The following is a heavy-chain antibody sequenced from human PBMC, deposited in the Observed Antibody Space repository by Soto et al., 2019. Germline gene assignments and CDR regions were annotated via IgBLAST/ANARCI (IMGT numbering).Heavy chain of an antibody. CDR1: GFTFSSYV. CDR2: ISGSGGIT. D-gene: IGHD4-17*01. CDR3: AKGALTVLPYFDY. V-gene: IGHV3-23*01. Sequence: SVGSLRLSCVVSGFTFSSYVMSWVRQAPGKGPEWVSGISGSGGITYYADSVKGRFTISRVNSKNTVYLQINSPRAEDTAVYFCAKGALTVLPYFDYWGQGMLVTVSS. J-gene: IGHJ4*02.